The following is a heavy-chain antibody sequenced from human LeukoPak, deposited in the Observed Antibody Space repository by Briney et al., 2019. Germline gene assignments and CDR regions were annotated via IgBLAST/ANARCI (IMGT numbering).Heavy chain of an antibody. D-gene: IGHD6-19*01. CDR1: GFNFNVFE. J-gene: IGHJ5*01. CDR3: TRAGYSSGFDS. CDR2: ISSAGDYT. V-gene: IGHV3-48*03. Sequence: GGSLRLSCAASGFNFNVFEMNWVRQAPGKGLEWVSYISSAGDYTYYADSVKGRFTISRDNAKNSLYLQVSSLRAEDTAVYFCTRAGYSSGFDSWGQGTLVTVSS.